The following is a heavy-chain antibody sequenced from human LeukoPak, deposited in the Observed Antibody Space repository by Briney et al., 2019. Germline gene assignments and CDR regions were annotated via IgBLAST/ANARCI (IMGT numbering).Heavy chain of an antibody. CDR1: GGSFSGYY. J-gene: IGHJ4*02. CDR2: INHSGST. CDR3: ARRDYDILTGYYSGENDY. D-gene: IGHD3-9*01. Sequence: SETLSLTCAVYGGSFSGYYWSWIRQPPGKGLEWIGEINHSGSTNYNPSLKSRVTISVDTSKNQFSLKPSSVTAADTAVYYCARRDYDILTGYYSGENDYWGQGTLVTVSS. V-gene: IGHV4-34*01.